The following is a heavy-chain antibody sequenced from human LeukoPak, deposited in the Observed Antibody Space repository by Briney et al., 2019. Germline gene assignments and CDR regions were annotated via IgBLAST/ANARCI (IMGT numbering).Heavy chain of an antibody. CDR2: IIPIFGIA. CDR3: ARGWNDPDGKFDY. D-gene: IGHD1-1*01. J-gene: IGHJ4*02. V-gene: IGHV1-69*04. CDR1: GGTFSSYA. Sequence: SVKVSCKASGGTFSSYAISWVRQAPGQGLEWMGRIIPIFGIANYAQKFQGRVTITADKSTSTAYMELSSLRSEGTAVYYCARGWNDPDGKFDYWGQGTLVTVSS.